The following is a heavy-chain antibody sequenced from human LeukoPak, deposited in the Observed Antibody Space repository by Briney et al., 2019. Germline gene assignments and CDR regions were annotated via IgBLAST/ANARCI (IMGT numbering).Heavy chain of an antibody. CDR1: GGSISGTNW. CDR3: ARGRNLEWFDY. V-gene: IGHV4-4*02. Sequence: SETLSLTCGVSGGSISGTNWWSWVRQPPGKGLEWIGEIYHSGSTNYNPSLKSRVTISVDKSKNQFSLKLSSVTAADTAVYYCARGRNLEWFDYWGQGTLVTVSS. CDR2: IYHSGST. D-gene: IGHD3-3*01. J-gene: IGHJ5*01.